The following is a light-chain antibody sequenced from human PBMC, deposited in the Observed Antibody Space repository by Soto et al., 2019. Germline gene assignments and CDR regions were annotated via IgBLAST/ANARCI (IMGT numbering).Light chain of an antibody. CDR2: GAS. V-gene: IGKV3-15*01. Sequence: EIVMTQSPATLSVSPGERATLSCRASQSVSNNLAWYQQTPGQAPRLLIYGASTRATGISARFSGSGSGTEFTLTISSLQSEDSALYYCQQYNSWPPAITFGQGTRLEMK. CDR3: QQYNSWPPAIT. J-gene: IGKJ5*01. CDR1: QSVSNN.